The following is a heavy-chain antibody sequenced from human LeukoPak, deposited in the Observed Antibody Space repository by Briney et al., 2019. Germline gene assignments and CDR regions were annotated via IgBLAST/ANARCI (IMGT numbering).Heavy chain of an antibody. CDR2: ISTSGDYI. V-gene: IGHV3-21*01. Sequence: GGSLTLSCAASGFTFSSYSMNWVRQAPGKGLEWVSSISTSGDYIYYADSVKGRFTMSRDNAKNSLYLQMDSLRAEDTAVYYCARDPVLSRSVGAGEIVDYWGQGTLVTVSS. J-gene: IGHJ4*02. CDR1: GFTFSSYS. D-gene: IGHD1-26*01. CDR3: ARDPVLSRSVGAGEIVDY.